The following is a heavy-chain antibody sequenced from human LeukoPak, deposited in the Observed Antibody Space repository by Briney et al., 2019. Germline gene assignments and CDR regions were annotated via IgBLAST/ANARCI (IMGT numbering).Heavy chain of an antibody. V-gene: IGHV1-8*01. Sequence: ASVKVPCKASGYTFTSYDINWVRQATGQGLEWMGWMNPNSGNTGYAQKFQGRVTMTRNTSISTAYMELSSLRSEDTAVYYCARTKADHDAFDIWGQGTMVTVSS. J-gene: IGHJ3*02. D-gene: IGHD2-8*01. CDR1: GYTFTSYD. CDR2: MNPNSGNT. CDR3: ARTKADHDAFDI.